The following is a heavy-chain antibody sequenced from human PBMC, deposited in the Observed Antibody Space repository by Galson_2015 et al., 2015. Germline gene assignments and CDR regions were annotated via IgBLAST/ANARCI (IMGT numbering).Heavy chain of an antibody. CDR3: ARDGVLSWFDY. CDR2: IYYSGST. V-gene: IGHV4-31*03. D-gene: IGHD4/OR15-4a*01. J-gene: IGHJ5*01. Sequence: PLSLTCTVSGGSISSGGYYWSWIRQHPGKGLEWIGYIYYSGSTYYDPSLKSRVTISVDTSKNQFSLKLSSVTAADTAVYYCARDGVLSWFDYWGQGTLVTVSS. CDR1: GGSISSGGYY.